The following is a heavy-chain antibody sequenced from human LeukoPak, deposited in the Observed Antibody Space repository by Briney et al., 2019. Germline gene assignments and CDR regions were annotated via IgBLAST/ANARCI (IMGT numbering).Heavy chain of an antibody. Sequence: SETLSLTCAVSGYSISSGYYWGWIRQPPGKGLGWIGTIYHSGSTYYNSSLKSRVTISVDTSKNQFSLKLSSVTAADTAVYYCARIICSSTRCYRRGTSDIWGQGTMVTVSS. CDR2: IYHSGST. V-gene: IGHV4-38-2*01. D-gene: IGHD2-2*02. CDR1: GYSISSGYY. CDR3: ARIICSSTRCYRRGTSDI. J-gene: IGHJ3*02.